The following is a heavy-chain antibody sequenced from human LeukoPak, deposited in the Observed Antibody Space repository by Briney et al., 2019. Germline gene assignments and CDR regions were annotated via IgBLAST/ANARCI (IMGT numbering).Heavy chain of an antibody. V-gene: IGHV4-34*01. Sequence: SETLSLTCAVYGGSSSGYYWSWIRQPPGKGLEWIGEINHSGSTNYNPSLKSRVTISVDTSKNQFSLKLSSVTAADTAVYYCARSFMRYSSNPAGYWGQGTLVTVSS. J-gene: IGHJ4*02. CDR2: INHSGST. CDR3: ARSFMRYSSNPAGY. CDR1: GGSSSGYY. D-gene: IGHD6-13*01.